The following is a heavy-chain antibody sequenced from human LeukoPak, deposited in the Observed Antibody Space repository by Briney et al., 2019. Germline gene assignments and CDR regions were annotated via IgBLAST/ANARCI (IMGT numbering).Heavy chain of an antibody. Sequence: SQTLSLTCAISGDCVSINSVAYNWIRQSPSRGLEWLGRTYYRSKWNYEYAVSVRSRITVNLDTSKNQFSLQLNSVTPDDTAVYYCARAVIGTTRYFESWGQGTLVTVSS. J-gene: IGHJ4*02. V-gene: IGHV6-1*01. CDR1: GDCVSINSVA. D-gene: IGHD1-1*01. CDR2: TYYRSKWNY. CDR3: ARAVIGTTRYFES.